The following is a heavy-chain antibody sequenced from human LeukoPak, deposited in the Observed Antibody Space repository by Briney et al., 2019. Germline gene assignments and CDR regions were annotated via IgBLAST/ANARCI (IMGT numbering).Heavy chain of an antibody. CDR1: DDSITMYY. CDR2: VDHTGST. Sequence: SETLSLTCSVSDDSITMYYWTWIRQPPGKGLEWIGYVDHTGSTNFNPSLNGRVSISRDTTKNLFSLRLRSVTAADTAVYYCVRGVGGEYFYFDRWGQGALVTVSA. V-gene: IGHV4-59*01. J-gene: IGHJ4*02. D-gene: IGHD1-26*01. CDR3: VRGVGGEYFYFDR.